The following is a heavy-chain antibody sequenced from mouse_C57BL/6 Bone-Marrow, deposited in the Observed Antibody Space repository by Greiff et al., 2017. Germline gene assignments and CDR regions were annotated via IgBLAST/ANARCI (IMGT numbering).Heavy chain of an antibody. CDR3: ARRVYYYGSSLYAMDY. CDR2: ISNLAYSI. Sequence: EVKVVESGGGLVQPGGSLKLSCAASGFTFSDYGMAWVRQAPRKGPEWVAFISNLAYSIYYADTVTGRFTISRENAKNTLYLEMSSLRSEDTAMYYCARRVYYYGSSLYAMDYWGQGTSVTVSS. D-gene: IGHD1-1*01. J-gene: IGHJ4*01. CDR1: GFTFSDYG. V-gene: IGHV5-15*01.